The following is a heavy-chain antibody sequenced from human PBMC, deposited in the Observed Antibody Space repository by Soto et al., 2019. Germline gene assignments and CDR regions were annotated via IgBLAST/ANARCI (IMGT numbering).Heavy chain of an antibody. J-gene: IGHJ4*02. V-gene: IGHV3-23*01. CDR1: GFTFSSYA. Sequence: PGGSLRLSCAASGFTFSSYAMSWVRQAPGKGLEWVSAISGSGGSTYYADSVKGRFTISRDNSKNTLYLQMNSLRAEDTAVYYCAKSQTSDYSRSDGPFDYWGQGTLVTVSS. CDR2: ISGSGGST. D-gene: IGHD6-13*01. CDR3: AKSQTSDYSRSDGPFDY.